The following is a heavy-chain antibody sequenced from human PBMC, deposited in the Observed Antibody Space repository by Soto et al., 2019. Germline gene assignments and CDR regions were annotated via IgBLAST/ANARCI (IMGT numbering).Heavy chain of an antibody. CDR2: IITAFGTT. D-gene: IGHD5-18*01. J-gene: IGHJ4*02. Sequence: QVQLVQSGPEVKKPGSSVEVSCKASGDTFNSYVITWVRQAPGQGLEWLGGIITAFGTTSYAQNFQDRLTITADEAATTDHMELSSLTSDDTAMYYCTRSYGYTFGGSLDNGGQGTLVTVSS. V-gene: IGHV1-69*01. CDR1: GDTFNSYV. CDR3: TRSYGYTFGGSLDN.